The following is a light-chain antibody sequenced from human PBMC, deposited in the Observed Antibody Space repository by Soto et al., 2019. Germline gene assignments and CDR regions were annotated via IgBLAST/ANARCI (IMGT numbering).Light chain of an antibody. CDR2: DVT. V-gene: IGLV2-11*01. CDR3: CSFAGNYIYV. J-gene: IGLJ1*01. CDR1: SSDVGGYNY. Sequence: QSALTQPRSVSGSPGQSVTISCTGTSSDVGGYNYVSWYQQHPGKAPKVMIYDVTKRPSGVPGRFSGSKSGNTASLTISGLQSEDEADYYCCSFAGNYIYVFGTGTKVTVL.